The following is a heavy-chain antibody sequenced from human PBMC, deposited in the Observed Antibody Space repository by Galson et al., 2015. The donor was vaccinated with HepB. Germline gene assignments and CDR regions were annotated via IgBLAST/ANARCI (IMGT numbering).Heavy chain of an antibody. CDR2: ISSSSSYT. Sequence: SLRLSCAASGFTFSDYYMSWIRQAPGKGLEWVSYISSSSSYTNYADSVKGRFTISRDNAKNSLDLQMNSLRVDDTAVYYCARRKDGAFDIWGQGIMVTVSS. D-gene: IGHD1-26*01. CDR3: ARRKDGAFDI. J-gene: IGHJ3*02. CDR1: GFTFSDYY. V-gene: IGHV3-11*06.